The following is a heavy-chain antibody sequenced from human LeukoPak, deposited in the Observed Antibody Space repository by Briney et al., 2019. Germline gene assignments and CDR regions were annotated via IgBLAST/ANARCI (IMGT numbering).Heavy chain of an antibody. CDR3: ARASIAVADFDY. D-gene: IGHD6-19*01. CDR1: GFTFSIYA. CDR2: ISSSGSTI. J-gene: IGHJ4*02. V-gene: IGHV3-11*01. Sequence: PGGSLRLSCAASGFTFSIYAMSWVRQAPGKGLEWVSYISSSGSTIYYADSVKGRFTISRDNAKNSLYLQMNSLRAEDTAVYYCARASIAVADFDYWGQGTLVTVSS.